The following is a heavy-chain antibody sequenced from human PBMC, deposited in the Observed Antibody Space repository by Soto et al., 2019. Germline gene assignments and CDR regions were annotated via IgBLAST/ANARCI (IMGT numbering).Heavy chain of an antibody. V-gene: IGHV3-33*01. CDR3: AREGDH. Sequence: QVQLVESGGGVVQPGRSLRLSCAASGFTFSSYGMHWVRQAPGKGLEWVAVIWYDGSNKYYADSVKGRFTISRDNSKNTLYLQMNSLRAEDTVVYYWAREGDHWGQGTMVTVSS. CDR2: IWYDGSNK. CDR1: GFTFSSYG. D-gene: IGHD3-16*01. J-gene: IGHJ3*01.